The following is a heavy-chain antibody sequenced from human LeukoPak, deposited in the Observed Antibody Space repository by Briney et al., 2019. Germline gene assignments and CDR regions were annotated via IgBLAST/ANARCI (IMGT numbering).Heavy chain of an antibody. V-gene: IGHV4-59*08. D-gene: IGHD6-19*01. Sequence: PSETLSLTCTVSGGSISSYYWSWIRQPPGKGLEWIGYTYYSGSTNYNPSLKSRVTISVDTSKNQFSLKLNSVTAADTAVYYCTRSSGWRSPLAYWGQGTLVTVSS. CDR2: TYYSGST. J-gene: IGHJ4*02. CDR1: GGSISSYY. CDR3: TRSSGWRSPLAY.